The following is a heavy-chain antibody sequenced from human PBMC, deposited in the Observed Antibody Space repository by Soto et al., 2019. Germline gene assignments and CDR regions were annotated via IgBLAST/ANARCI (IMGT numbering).Heavy chain of an antibody. J-gene: IGHJ4*02. CDR2: ITGGGGDT. V-gene: IGHV3-23*01. D-gene: IGHD6-6*01. CDR1: GFTFSNYA. Sequence: ESLKISCAASGFTFSNYAMSWVRQAPGKGLEWVSSITGGGGDTFYADSLKGRFSISRDNSKTTLYLQMNSLRAGDTAAYYCAKRIGGTSSPSDYWGQGTLVTVSS. CDR3: AKRIGGTSSPSDY.